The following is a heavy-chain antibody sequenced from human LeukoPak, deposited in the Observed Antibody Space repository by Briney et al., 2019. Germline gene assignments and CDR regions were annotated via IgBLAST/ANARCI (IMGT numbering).Heavy chain of an antibody. J-gene: IGHJ4*02. CDR2: IGVAANT. Sequence: GGSLRLSCAASGFTFSSYDMHWVRQATGKGLEWVSAIGVAANTFYSGSVKGRFTISRENAKNSLYLLMTSLRAKDTAVYYCARQNTPHGNFDYWGQGILVTVSS. V-gene: IGHV3-13*01. CDR1: GFTFSSYD. D-gene: IGHD1-26*01. CDR3: ARQNTPHGNFDY.